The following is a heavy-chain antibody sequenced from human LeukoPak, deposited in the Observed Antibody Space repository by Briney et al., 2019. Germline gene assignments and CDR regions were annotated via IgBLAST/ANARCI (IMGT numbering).Heavy chain of an antibody. Sequence: GGSLRLSCAASGFSFSSYWMHWVRQVPGKGLVWVSRINADGSSTRYADSVKGRFTISRDNAKNTLYLQMNSLRAEDTAVYYCAGSDYDFWNGYTPRPLDYWGQGTLVTVSS. J-gene: IGHJ4*02. D-gene: IGHD3-3*01. CDR3: AGSDYDFWNGYTPRPLDY. CDR1: GFSFSSYW. V-gene: IGHV3-74*01. CDR2: INADGSST.